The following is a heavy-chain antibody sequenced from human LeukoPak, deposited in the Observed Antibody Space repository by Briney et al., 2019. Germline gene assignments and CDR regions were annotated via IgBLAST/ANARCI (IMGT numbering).Heavy chain of an antibody. J-gene: IGHJ4*02. Sequence: ASVKVSCKASGYTFTSYYMHWVRQAPGQGLEWMGIINPSGGSTIYAQIFQGRVTMTRDTSTSTVYMELSRLRSEDTAVYYCARANCSSTSCAPDYWGQGMLVTVSP. V-gene: IGHV1-46*01. CDR2: INPSGGST. D-gene: IGHD2-2*01. CDR1: GYTFTSYY. CDR3: ARANCSSTSCAPDY.